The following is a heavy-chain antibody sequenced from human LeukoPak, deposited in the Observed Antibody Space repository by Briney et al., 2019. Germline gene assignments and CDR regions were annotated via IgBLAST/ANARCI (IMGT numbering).Heavy chain of an antibody. Sequence: GGSLRLSCAASGFTFSSYAISWVRKAPGKGMEWVSSISGNDDGTYYADSVKGRFTISRDNSKNTLYLQMNSLRAEDTAIYYCAKRGPIYSASPGNYFDYWGQGTLVTVSP. V-gene: IGHV3-23*01. CDR3: AKRGPIYSASPGNYFDY. D-gene: IGHD3-10*01. CDR2: ISGNDDGT. CDR1: GFTFSSYA. J-gene: IGHJ4*02.